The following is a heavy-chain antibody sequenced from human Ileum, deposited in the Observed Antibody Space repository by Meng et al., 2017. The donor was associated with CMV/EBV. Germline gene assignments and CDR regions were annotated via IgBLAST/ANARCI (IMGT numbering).Heavy chain of an antibody. J-gene: IGHJ4*02. CDR3: ASGNQSLDY. CDR2: INPGGGST. V-gene: IGHV1-46*01. D-gene: IGHD1-14*01. Sequence: QVQSGAEVQEAGASVKVSCKACGYNFTSYYRHWVRQVPVQGLEWMGMINPGGGSTSYAQKFQGRVTMTRDTSTSTVYMELSSLRSEDTVVYYCASGNQSLDYWGQGTLVTVSS. CDR1: GYNFTSYY.